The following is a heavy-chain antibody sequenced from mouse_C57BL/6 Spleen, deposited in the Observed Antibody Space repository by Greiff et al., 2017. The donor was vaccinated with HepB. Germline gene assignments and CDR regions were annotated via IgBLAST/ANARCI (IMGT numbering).Heavy chain of an antibody. CDR2: IDPETGGT. CDR1: GYTFTDYE. CDR3: TREGQLRLHYS. D-gene: IGHD3-2*02. Sequence: VQLQQSGAELVRPGASVTLSCKASGYTFTDYEMHWVKQTPVHGLEWIGAIDPETGGTAYNQKFKGKAILTADKSSSTAYMELRSLTSEDSAVYYCTREGQLRLHYSWGQDTTLTVSS. V-gene: IGHV1-15*01. J-gene: IGHJ2*01.